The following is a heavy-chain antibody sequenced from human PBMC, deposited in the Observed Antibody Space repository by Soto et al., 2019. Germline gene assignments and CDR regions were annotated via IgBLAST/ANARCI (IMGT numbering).Heavy chain of an antibody. J-gene: IGHJ4*02. CDR3: ARDFGYSGYDYGVDY. V-gene: IGHV3-21*01. CDR2: ISSSSSYI. CDR1: GFTFSSYS. D-gene: IGHD5-12*01. Sequence: GGSLRLSCAASGFTFSSYSMNWVRQAPGKGLEWVSSISSSSSYIYYADSVKGRFTISRDNAKNSLYLQMSSLRAEDTAVYYCARDFGYSGYDYGVDYWGQGTLVTVSS.